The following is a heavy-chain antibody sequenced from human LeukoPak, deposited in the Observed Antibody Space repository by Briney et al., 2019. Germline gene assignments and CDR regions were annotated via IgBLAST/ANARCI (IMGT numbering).Heavy chain of an antibody. CDR2: IYYSGST. J-gene: IGHJ4*02. CDR1: GGSISNNNLY. D-gene: IGHD5-24*01. Sequence: SETLSLTCTVSGGSISNNNLYWGWIRQPPGKGLEWIGSIYYSGSTYFGPSLRGRVTMSVDTSKSQFSLNVSSVTATDTAVYYCARSDGYGPFDWWGQGILVTVSS. CDR3: ARSDGYGPFDW. V-gene: IGHV4-39*01.